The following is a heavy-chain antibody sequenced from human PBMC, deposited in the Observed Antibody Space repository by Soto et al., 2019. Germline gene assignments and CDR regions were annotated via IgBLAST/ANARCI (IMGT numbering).Heavy chain of an antibody. D-gene: IGHD6-19*01. Sequence: QVQLVESGGGVVQPGRSLRLSCVASGFTLSNTGMHWVRQAPGKGLEWVAMISHDGSNTYYGDSVKGRFTISRDNSWNSLYLQMDRLRPEETSVYYCAKDWGSSGWFNWFDPWGQGTLGTVAS. CDR1: GFTLSNTG. CDR3: AKDWGSSGWFNWFDP. V-gene: IGHV3-30*18. CDR2: ISHDGSNT. J-gene: IGHJ5*02.